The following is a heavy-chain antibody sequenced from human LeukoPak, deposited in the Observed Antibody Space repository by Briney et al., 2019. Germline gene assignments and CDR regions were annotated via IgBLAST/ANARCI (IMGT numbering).Heavy chain of an antibody. V-gene: IGHV1-18*01. D-gene: IGHD5-24*01. CDR1: GYTFTSYG. CDR2: ISAYNGNT. CDR3: ARERVGMATIHFDY. J-gene: IGHJ4*02. Sequence: ASVKVSCKASGYTFTSYGISWVRQAPGQGLEWMGWISAYNGNTNYAQKLQGRVTMTTDTSTSTAYMELRSLRSDDTAVCYCARERVGMATIHFDYWGQGTLVTVSS.